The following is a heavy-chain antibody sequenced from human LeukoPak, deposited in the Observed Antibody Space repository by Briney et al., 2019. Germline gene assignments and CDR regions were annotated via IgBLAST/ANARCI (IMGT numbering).Heavy chain of an antibody. CDR2: ISFSGGDI. CDR1: GFTLSSYS. J-gene: IGHJ3*02. Sequence: GGSLRLSCAASGFTLSSYSMTWVRQAPGKGLQWVSSISFSGGDIYYADSVKGRFTISRDNAKNSVYLQMNSLRAEDTAVYYCAKEPWNSQSAPDDIWGQGTMVTVSS. D-gene: IGHD1/OR15-1a*01. V-gene: IGHV3-21*01. CDR3: AKEPWNSQSAPDDI.